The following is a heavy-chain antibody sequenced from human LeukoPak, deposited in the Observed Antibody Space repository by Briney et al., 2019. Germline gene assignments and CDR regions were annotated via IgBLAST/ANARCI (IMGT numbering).Heavy chain of an antibody. D-gene: IGHD6-13*01. CDR3: AREGDQQLVSYYYYYMDV. CDR2: IYYSGST. J-gene: IGHJ6*03. Sequence: SETLSLTCTVSGGSISSSSYYWGWIRQPPGKGLEWIGSIYYSGSTYYNPSLKSRVTISVDTSKNQFSLKLSSVTAADTAVYYCAREGDQQLVSYYYYYMDVWGKGTTVTVSS. CDR1: GGSISSSSYY. V-gene: IGHV4-39*07.